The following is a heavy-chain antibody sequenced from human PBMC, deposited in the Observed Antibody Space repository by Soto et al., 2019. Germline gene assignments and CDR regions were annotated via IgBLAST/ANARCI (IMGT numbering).Heavy chain of an antibody. CDR1: GGSISSYY. CDR2: IYYSGST. J-gene: IGHJ3*02. V-gene: IGHV4-59*01. D-gene: IGHD5-12*01. Sequence: SETLSLTCTVSGGSISSYYWSWIRQPPGKGLEWIGYIYYSGSTNYNPSLKSRVTISVDTSKNQFSLKLSSVTAADTAVYYCARGVEMATIMDAFDIWGQGTMVTVSS. CDR3: ARGVEMATIMDAFDI.